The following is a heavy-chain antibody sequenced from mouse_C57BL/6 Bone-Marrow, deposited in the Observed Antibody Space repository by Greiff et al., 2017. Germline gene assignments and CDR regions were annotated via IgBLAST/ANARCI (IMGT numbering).Heavy chain of an antibody. D-gene: IGHD2-12*01. CDR1: GYTFTSYT. CDR2: IYPGSGYT. Sequence: QVQLQQSGAELARPGASVKISCKASGYTFTSYTMHWVKQRPGQGLEWIGYIYPGSGYTKYNRKFKGKATLTADKSSSTAYMQLSSLTSEDSAVFVCANLYPHYYAMDYWGQGTSVTVSA. J-gene: IGHJ4*01. V-gene: IGHV1-4*01. CDR3: ANLYPHYYAMDY.